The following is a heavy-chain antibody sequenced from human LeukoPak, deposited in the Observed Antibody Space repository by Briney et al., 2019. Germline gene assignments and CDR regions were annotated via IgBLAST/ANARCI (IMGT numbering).Heavy chain of an antibody. D-gene: IGHD4-17*01. Sequence: GGSLRLSCAASGFTVSSSYMSWVRQAPGKGLEWVSVIYSGGGTNYADSAKGRVTISRDNSKNTLYLQMNSLRAEDTAVYYCAKDPGYDYGDFDIWGQGTMVTVSS. CDR2: IYSGGGT. CDR3: AKDPGYDYGDFDI. J-gene: IGHJ3*02. CDR1: GFTVSSSY. V-gene: IGHV3-53*01.